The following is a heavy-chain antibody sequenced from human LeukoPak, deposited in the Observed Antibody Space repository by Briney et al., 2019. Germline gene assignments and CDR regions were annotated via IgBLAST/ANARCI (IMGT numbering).Heavy chain of an antibody. D-gene: IGHD3-10*01. CDR1: GFSFSGHW. CDR2: ISYDGSNK. J-gene: IGHJ4*02. CDR3: ARDYYGSGSYYNGGDY. Sequence: GGSLRLSCTASGFSFSGHWMHWVRQAPGKGLEWVAVISYDGSNKYYADSVKGRFTISRDNSKNTLYLQMNSLRAEDTAVYYCARDYYGSGSYYNGGDYWGQGTLVTVSS. V-gene: IGHV3-30-3*01.